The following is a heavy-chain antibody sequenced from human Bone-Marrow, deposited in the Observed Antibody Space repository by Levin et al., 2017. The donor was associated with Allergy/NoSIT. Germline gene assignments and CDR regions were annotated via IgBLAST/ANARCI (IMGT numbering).Heavy chain of an antibody. Sequence: SVKVSCKASGGTFISYTISWVRQAPGQGLEWMGRIIPILGIANYAQKFQGRVTITADKSTSTAYMELSSLRSEDTAVYYCARSKWLRFFGGRNYGMDVWGQGTTVTVSS. CDR3: ARSKWLRFFGGRNYGMDV. D-gene: IGHD5-12*01. CDR1: GGTFISYT. CDR2: IIPILGIA. V-gene: IGHV1-69*02. J-gene: IGHJ6*02.